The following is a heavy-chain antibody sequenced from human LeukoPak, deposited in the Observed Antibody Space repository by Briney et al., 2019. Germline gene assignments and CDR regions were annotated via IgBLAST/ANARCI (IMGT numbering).Heavy chain of an antibody. CDR2: ISGSGGST. D-gene: IGHD3-9*01. Sequence: GGSLRLSCAASGFTFSSYAMSWVRQAPGKGLEWVSAISGSGGSTYYADSVKGRFTISRDNSKNTLYLQMNSLRAEDTAVYYCAKGPYYDILTGYYRIPDAFDIWGQGTMVTVSS. CDR1: GFTFSSYA. J-gene: IGHJ3*02. CDR3: AKGPYYDILTGYYRIPDAFDI. V-gene: IGHV3-23*01.